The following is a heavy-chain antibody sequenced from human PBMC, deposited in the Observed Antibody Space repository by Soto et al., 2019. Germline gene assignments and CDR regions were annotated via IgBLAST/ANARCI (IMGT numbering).Heavy chain of an antibody. J-gene: IGHJ4*02. D-gene: IGHD2-15*01. CDR1: GGSITNGYYY. CDR3: ARWVEVSLDYFDA. Sequence: SETLSLTCTVSGGSITNGYYYWSWVRQNPGKGLEWIGHIYHSGRTYYRPSLKSRVTISVDTSKSQFSLNLSSVTAADTAVYYCARWVEVSLDYFDAWGQGTPVTVSS. V-gene: IGHV4-31*03. CDR2: IYHSGRT.